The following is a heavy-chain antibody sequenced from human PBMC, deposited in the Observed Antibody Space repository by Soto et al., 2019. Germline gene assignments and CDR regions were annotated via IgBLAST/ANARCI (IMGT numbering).Heavy chain of an antibody. CDR2: IYSGGST. Sequence: LVESGGGLVQPGGSLRLSCAASGFTVSNNYMSWVRQAPGKGLEWVSLIYSGGSTHYADSVKGRFTISRDNSKNTLYLQMSSLRVEDTAVYYCAGHSHKGDWGQGTLVTVSS. J-gene: IGHJ4*02. V-gene: IGHV3-66*04. CDR3: AGHSHKGD. CDR1: GFTVSNNY.